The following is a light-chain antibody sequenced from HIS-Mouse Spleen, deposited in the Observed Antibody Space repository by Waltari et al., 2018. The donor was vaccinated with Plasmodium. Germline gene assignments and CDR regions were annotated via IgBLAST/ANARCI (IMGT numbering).Light chain of an antibody. V-gene: IGLV2-23*03. CDR2: EGS. CDR1: SSDVGRYNL. Sequence: QSALTQPASVSGSPGQSITISCTGTSSDVGRYNLVSWYQQHPGKAPKLMIYEGSKRPSGVSNRFSCYKSGNTASLTISGRQAEDEADYYCCSYAGSSTFVVFGGGTKLTVL. CDR3: CSYAGSSTFVV. J-gene: IGLJ2*01.